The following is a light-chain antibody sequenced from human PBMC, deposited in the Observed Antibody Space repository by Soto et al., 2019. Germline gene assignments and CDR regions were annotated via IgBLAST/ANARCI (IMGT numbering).Light chain of an antibody. CDR3: AAWDASLDVYV. V-gene: IGLV1-44*01. Sequence: QSVLTQPPSASGTPGQRVTISCSTSSSNLGDNTVNWYQHVPGTAPQLLIYSYDQRPSGVPDRFSGSKSGTSASLAISGLQSEDEADYYCAAWDASLDVYVFGTGTKVTVL. CDR1: SSNLGDNT. J-gene: IGLJ1*01. CDR2: SYD.